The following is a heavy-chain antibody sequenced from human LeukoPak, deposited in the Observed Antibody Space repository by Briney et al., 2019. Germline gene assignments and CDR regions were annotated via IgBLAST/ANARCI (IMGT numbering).Heavy chain of an antibody. D-gene: IGHD2-2*01. CDR2: IYSGGST. Sequence: PGGSLRLSCAASGLSVSSNYMSWVRQAPGKGLEWVSLIYSGGSTYYADSVKGRFTISRDNSKNTLYLQMNSLRGEDTAVYYCARDARYCSSTGCYGDYWGQGTLVTVSS. J-gene: IGHJ4*02. CDR1: GLSVSSNY. CDR3: ARDARYCSSTGCYGDY. V-gene: IGHV3-66*02.